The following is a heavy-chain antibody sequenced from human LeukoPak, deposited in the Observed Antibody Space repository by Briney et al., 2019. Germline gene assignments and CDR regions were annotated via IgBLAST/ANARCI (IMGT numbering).Heavy chain of an antibody. CDR1: GGSISSSSYY. CDR2: INHSGST. J-gene: IGHJ4*02. V-gene: IGHV4-39*07. Sequence: PSETLSLTCTVSGGSISSSSYYWGWIRQPPGKGLEWIGEINHSGSTNYNPSLKSRVTISVDTSKNQFSLKLSSVTAADTAVYYCARNYYFDYWGQGTLVTVSS. CDR3: ARNYYFDY.